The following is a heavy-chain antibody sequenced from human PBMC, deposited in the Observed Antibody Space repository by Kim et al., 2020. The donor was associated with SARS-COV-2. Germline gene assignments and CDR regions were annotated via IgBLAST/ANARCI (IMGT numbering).Heavy chain of an antibody. V-gene: IGHV4-4*07. D-gene: IGHD6-19*01. J-gene: IGHJ6*02. CDR1: GGSISSYY. CDR3: ARGVAVADGDYYYYYGMDV. CDR2: IYTSGST. Sequence: SETLSLTCTVSGGSISSYYWSWIRQPAGKGLEWIGRIYTSGSTNYNPSLKRRVTMSVDTSKNQFSLKLSSVTAADTAVYYCARGVAVADGDYYYYYGMDVWGQGTMVTVSS.